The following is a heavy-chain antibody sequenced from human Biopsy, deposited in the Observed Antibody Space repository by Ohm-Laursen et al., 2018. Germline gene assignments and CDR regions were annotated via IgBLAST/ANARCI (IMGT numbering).Heavy chain of an antibody. J-gene: IGHJ6*02. V-gene: IGHV1-2*02. CDR3: ARVPAYPSIDGYYGLDL. Sequence: SSVKVSCKVSGYTFAGYYLHWVRQAPGHGLERMGWINPNSGNANYAQSFQGRLTVTRDTSISTAYMELTSLTFDGTAIYYCARVPAYPSIDGYYGLDLWGQGTTVIVSS. CDR1: GYTFAGYY. D-gene: IGHD3-9*01. CDR2: INPNSGNA.